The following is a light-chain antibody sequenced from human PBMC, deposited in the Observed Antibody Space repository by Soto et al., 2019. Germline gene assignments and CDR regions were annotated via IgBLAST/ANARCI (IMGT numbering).Light chain of an antibody. Sequence: QSALTQPASVSGSPGQSITISCTGTSSDVGGYNYVSWYQQHPGKAPKLMIYEVSNRPSGVSNRFSGSKSGNTASLTISGLQAEDEADYYRSSYTISSPLVFGTGTKLTVL. CDR1: SSDVGGYNY. CDR3: SSYTISSPLV. J-gene: IGLJ1*01. CDR2: EVS. V-gene: IGLV2-14*01.